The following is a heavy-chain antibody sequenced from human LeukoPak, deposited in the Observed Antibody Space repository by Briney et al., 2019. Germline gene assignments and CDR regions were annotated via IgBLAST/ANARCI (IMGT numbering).Heavy chain of an antibody. CDR1: AFTFNIYT. CDR3: ARESGLPAYFDY. Sequence: PGRSLRLSCAASAFTFNIYTMHWVRQAPGKALEWVAVISYDGSDKYYADSVKGRSTISRDNSKSTLYLQMNSLRVEDTAVYSCARESGLPAYFDYWGQGTLVTVSS. J-gene: IGHJ4*02. D-gene: IGHD5-12*01. V-gene: IGHV3-30*04. CDR2: ISYDGSDK.